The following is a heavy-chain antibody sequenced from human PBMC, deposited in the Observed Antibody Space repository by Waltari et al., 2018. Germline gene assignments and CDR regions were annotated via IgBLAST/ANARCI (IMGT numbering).Heavy chain of an antibody. D-gene: IGHD2-21*01. Sequence: VQLLESGGGLAQPGGSLRRSCAASGFAFSSHALSWVRQAPGKGLEWVSGISGSGVITNYADSVKGRFTVSRDNSMNTVFLQLNSLTAEDTAIYYCARHLYGVDYLELDNWGRGTLVTVSS. CDR2: ISGSGVIT. CDR3: ARHLYGVDYLELDN. J-gene: IGHJ4*02. V-gene: IGHV3-23*01. CDR1: GFAFSSHA.